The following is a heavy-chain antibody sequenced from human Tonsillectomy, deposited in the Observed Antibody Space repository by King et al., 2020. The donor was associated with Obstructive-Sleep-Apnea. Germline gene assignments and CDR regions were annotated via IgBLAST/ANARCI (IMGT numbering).Heavy chain of an antibody. V-gene: IGHV4-38-2*02. CDR2: KSHSGSA. CDR1: GYSMSSGFY. Sequence: QESGPKLVKASETLSLTCTVSGYSMSSGFYWGWIRQPPGQGLEWIGSKSHSGSAFYSPSLTSRVTISIDTSNDQFFLNLNSVTAADTAVYYCARVRANHDFDIWGQGAQVSVPS. J-gene: IGHJ3*02. CDR3: ARVRANHDFDI. D-gene: IGHD1-14*01.